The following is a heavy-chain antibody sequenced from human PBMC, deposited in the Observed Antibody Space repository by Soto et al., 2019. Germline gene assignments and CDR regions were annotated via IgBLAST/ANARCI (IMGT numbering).Heavy chain of an antibody. CDR1: GYAFTSYG. V-gene: IGHV1-18*04. Sequence: ASVKVSCKASGYAFTSYGISWVRQAPVQVLEWMGCISAYDGNTNYAQKLQGRVTMTTDTSTSTAYMELRSLRSDDTAVYYCARDGGPSYSSSDRLHYYCYGMAFWGQGTTVTLSS. CDR3: ARDGGPSYSSSDRLHYYCYGMAF. D-gene: IGHD6-6*01. CDR2: ISAYDGNT. J-gene: IGHJ6*01.